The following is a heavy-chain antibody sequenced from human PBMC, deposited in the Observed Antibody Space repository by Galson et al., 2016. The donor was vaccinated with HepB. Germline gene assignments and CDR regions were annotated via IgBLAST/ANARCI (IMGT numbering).Heavy chain of an antibody. CDR1: GFTFRSYA. J-gene: IGHJ4*02. D-gene: IGHD3-10*01. Sequence: SLRLSCAASGFTFRSYAMHWVRQAPGKGLEWVAVILYDASNNYYVDSVKGRFTISRDNSNNTLYLQMNSLRPEDTAVYYCARGGGGHAYGYYFDYWGQGALVTVSS. CDR2: ILYDASNN. CDR3: ARGGGGHAYGYYFDY. V-gene: IGHV3-30-3*01.